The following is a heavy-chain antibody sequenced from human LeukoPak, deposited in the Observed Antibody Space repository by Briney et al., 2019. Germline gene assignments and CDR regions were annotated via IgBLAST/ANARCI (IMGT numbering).Heavy chain of an antibody. CDR2: IIPIFGTA. Sequence: WASVKVSCKASGGTFSSYAISWVRQAPGQGLEWMGGIIPIFGTANYAQKFQGRVTITADESTSTAYMELSSLRSEDAAVYYCARGVRDGSTLGVFDIWGQGTMVTVSS. CDR3: ARGVRDGSTLGVFDI. CDR1: GGTFSSYA. V-gene: IGHV1-69*13. D-gene: IGHD5-24*01. J-gene: IGHJ3*02.